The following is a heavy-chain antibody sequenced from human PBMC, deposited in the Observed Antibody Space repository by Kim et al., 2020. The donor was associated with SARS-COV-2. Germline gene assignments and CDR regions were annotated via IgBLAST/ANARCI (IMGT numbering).Heavy chain of an antibody. J-gene: IGHJ4*02. CDR3: AKDAWRGKTGPSDY. CDR1: GFTFSSYA. Sequence: GGSLRLSCAASGFTFSSYAMSWVRQAPGKGLEWVSAISGSGGSTYYADSVKGRFTISRDNYKNTRYLQMNSLRAEDTAVYYCAKDAWRGKTGPSDYWGQGTLVTVSS. V-gene: IGHV3-23*01. D-gene: IGHD7-27*01. CDR2: ISGSGGST.